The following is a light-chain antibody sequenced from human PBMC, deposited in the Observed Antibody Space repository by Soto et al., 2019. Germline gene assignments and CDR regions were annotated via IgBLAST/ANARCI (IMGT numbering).Light chain of an antibody. Sequence: DIQLTQSPSFVSASVGDRVTITCRASQGIRSYLAWYQQKPRKAPTLLIYAASTLQSGVPSRFRGSGSGTEFTLTISSRQPEDFATYYCQQLNSNPYTFGQGTKLEIK. J-gene: IGKJ2*01. CDR1: QGIRSY. CDR3: QQLNSNPYT. V-gene: IGKV1-9*01. CDR2: AAS.